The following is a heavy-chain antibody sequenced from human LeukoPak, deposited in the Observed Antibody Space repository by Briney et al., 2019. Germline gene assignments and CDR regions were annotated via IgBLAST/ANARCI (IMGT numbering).Heavy chain of an antibody. CDR3: ATTNDGGGYQWGDFFDF. Sequence: SVKVSCKASGGTSNSHATSWVRQAPGQGLEWMGRIIPNLGTTNRAQNFQDRVTLTADKSTNTAYMELTSLTSDDTAVYYCATTNDGGGYQWGDFFDFWGQGTLDTVSS. CDR1: GGTSNSHA. V-gene: IGHV1-69*04. CDR2: IIPNLGTT. D-gene: IGHD3-22*01. J-gene: IGHJ4*02.